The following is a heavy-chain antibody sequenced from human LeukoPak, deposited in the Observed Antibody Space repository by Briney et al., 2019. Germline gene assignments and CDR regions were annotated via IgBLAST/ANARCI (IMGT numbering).Heavy chain of an antibody. CDR2: IIPIYPTT. J-gene: IGHJ3*01. CDR3: ARASFPFLEWTTSIPFDV. CDR1: GGTFNSFA. V-gene: IGHV1-69*13. Sequence: ASVKVSCKASGGTFNSFALSWVRQAPGERLEWMGGIIPIYPTTDYAQRFQGRVTISADESKGTVSLELSNLRSEDTAVYYCARASFPFLEWTTSIPFDVWGQGTVVIVSS. D-gene: IGHD3-3*01.